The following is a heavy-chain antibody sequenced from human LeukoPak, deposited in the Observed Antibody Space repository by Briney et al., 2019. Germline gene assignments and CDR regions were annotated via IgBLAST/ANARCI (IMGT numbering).Heavy chain of an antibody. CDR2: INPSGGST. D-gene: IGHD6-13*01. Sequence: ASVKVSCKASGYTFTSYYMHWVRQAPGQGLEWMGIINPSGGSTSYAQKLQGRVTMTRDTSTSTVYMELSSLRSEDTAVYYCARDGEAGNLDYWGQGTLVTVSS. V-gene: IGHV1-46*03. J-gene: IGHJ4*02. CDR3: ARDGEAGNLDY. CDR1: GYTFTSYY.